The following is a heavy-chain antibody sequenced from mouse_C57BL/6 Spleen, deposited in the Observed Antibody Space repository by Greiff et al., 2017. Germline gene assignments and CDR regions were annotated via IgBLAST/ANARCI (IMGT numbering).Heavy chain of an antibody. CDR2: INPSNGGT. Sequence: QVQLQQPGPELVKPGASVKLSCKASGYTFTSSWMHWVKQRPGQGLEWIGTINPSNGGTNYNEKFKSKATLTVDKSYRTAYMQLSNLTSEDSVVYYCARAIILRYYAMDDWGQGTSVTVSS. D-gene: IGHD1-1*01. V-gene: IGHV1-53*01. J-gene: IGHJ4*01. CDR1: GYTFTSSW. CDR3: ARAIILRYYAMDD.